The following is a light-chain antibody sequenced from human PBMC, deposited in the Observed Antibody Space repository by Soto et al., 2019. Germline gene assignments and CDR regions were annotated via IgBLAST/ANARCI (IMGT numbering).Light chain of an antibody. CDR1: QIVNNY. V-gene: IGKV3-11*01. J-gene: IGKJ4*01. Sequence: EIVLTQSPATLSFSPGERATLSCRASQIVNNYLAWYQQKPGQAPTLLIYDASSRATDIPARFSGSGSGTDFTLTISSLEPEDFATYYCHQRSNWPLTFGGGTKVEIK. CDR2: DAS. CDR3: HQRSNWPLT.